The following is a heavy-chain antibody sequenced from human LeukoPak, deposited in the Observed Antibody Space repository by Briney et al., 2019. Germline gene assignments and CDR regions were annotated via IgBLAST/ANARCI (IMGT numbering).Heavy chain of an antibody. D-gene: IGHD6-13*01. CDR2: INWNGSIT. CDR3: ARVYLSQQLVPGLDY. CDR1: GLTVSSNS. V-gene: IGHV3-20*04. J-gene: IGHJ4*02. Sequence: GGSLRLSCAASGLTVSSNSMSWVRQAPGKGLEWVSGINWNGSITGYADSVKGRFTISRDNAKNSLYLQMNSLRAEDTALYYCARVYLSQQLVPGLDYWGQGTLVTVSS.